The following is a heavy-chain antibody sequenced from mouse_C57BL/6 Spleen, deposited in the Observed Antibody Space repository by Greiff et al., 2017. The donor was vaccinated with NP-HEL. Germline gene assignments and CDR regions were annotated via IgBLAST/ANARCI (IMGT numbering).Heavy chain of an antibody. Sequence: VQLKESGPGLVKPSQSLSLTCSVTGYSITSGYYWNWIRQFPGNKLEWMGYISYDGSNNYNPSLKNRISITRDTSKNQFFLKLNSVTTEDTATYYCARDLYYGNPWFAYWGQGTLVTVSA. CDR3: ARDLYYGNPWFAY. CDR2: ISYDGSN. J-gene: IGHJ3*01. CDR1: GYSITSGYY. V-gene: IGHV3-6*01. D-gene: IGHD2-1*01.